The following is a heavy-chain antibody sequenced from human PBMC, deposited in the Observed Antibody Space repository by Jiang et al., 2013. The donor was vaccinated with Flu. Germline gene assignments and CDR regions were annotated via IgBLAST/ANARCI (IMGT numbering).Heavy chain of an antibody. J-gene: IGHJ4*02. CDR2: IYYSGST. V-gene: IGHV4-39*01. CDR3: ARHPYSYGSLFDY. Sequence: GSGLVKPSETLSLTCTVSGGSISSSSYYWGWIRQPPGKGLEWIGSIYYSGSTYYNPSLKSRVTISVDTSKNQFSLKLSSVTAADTAVYYCARHPYSYGSLFDYWGQGTLVTVS. D-gene: IGHD5-18*01. CDR1: GGSISSSSYY.